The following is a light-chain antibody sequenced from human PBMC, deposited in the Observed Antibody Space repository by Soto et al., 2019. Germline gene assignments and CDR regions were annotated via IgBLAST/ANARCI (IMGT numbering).Light chain of an antibody. V-gene: IGKV3-20*01. Sequence: IVVSQSPWTLCVAPGVRATISFMASQSVTNNQFAWFRQKPGQAHRLLIWGVSNRATGIPDRFSGSGSGADFTLTICRLEPEEFVVFYSYQDGRTPPKFGQGTKVEI. J-gene: IGKJ1*01. CDR2: GVS. CDR3: YQDGRTPPK. CDR1: QSVTNNQ.